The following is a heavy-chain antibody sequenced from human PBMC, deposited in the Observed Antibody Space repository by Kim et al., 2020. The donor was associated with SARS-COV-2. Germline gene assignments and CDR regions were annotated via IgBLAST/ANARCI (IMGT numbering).Heavy chain of an antibody. D-gene: IGHD2-2*01. Sequence: SETLSLTCAVYGGSFSGYYWSWIRQPPGKGLEWIGEINYSGSTNYNPSLKSRVTISVDTSKNQFSLKLSSVTAADTAVYYCARDPSQLLRFYYYGMDVWGQGTPVTVSS. CDR2: INYSGST. V-gene: IGHV4-34*01. CDR3: ARDPSQLLRFYYYGMDV. J-gene: IGHJ6*02. CDR1: GGSFSGYY.